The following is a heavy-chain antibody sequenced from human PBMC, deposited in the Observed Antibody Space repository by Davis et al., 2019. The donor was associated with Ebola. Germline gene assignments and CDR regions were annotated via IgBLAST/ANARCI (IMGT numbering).Heavy chain of an antibody. CDR1: GFSFSDHY. Sequence: GESLKISCAASGFSFSDHYIDWVRQAPGKGLEWVGRTRNKANSYTTDYAASVKGRYTISRDDSKNSLYLQMNSLKTEDTAVYYCARPTNSGDNYAMDVWGQGTTVTVSS. CDR3: ARPTNSGDNYAMDV. V-gene: IGHV3-72*01. CDR2: TRNKANSYTT. D-gene: IGHD3-3*01. J-gene: IGHJ6*02.